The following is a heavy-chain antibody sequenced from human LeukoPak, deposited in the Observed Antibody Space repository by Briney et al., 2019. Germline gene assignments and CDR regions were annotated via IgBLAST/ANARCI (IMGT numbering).Heavy chain of an antibody. Sequence: PGGSLRLSCAASGFTFSSYAMSWVRQAPGKGLEWVSAISGSGGSTYYADSVKGRFTISRDNSKNTLYLQMNSLRAEDTAVYYCAKDLGITYYDSSGYSDYWGQGTLVTVSS. J-gene: IGHJ4*02. CDR3: AKDLGITYYDSSGYSDY. CDR1: GFTFSSYA. D-gene: IGHD3-22*01. V-gene: IGHV3-23*01. CDR2: ISGSGGST.